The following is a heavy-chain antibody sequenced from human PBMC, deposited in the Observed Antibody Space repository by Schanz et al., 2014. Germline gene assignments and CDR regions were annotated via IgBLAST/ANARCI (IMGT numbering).Heavy chain of an antibody. V-gene: IGHV3-23*01. CDR3: ARDRRNADLDY. Sequence: EVQLLESGGGLVQPGGSLRLSCAASGFTFSSYAMSWVRQAPGKGLEWVSAISGSGGSTYYADSVKGRFTISRDNSKNTVYIQMNSLRAEDTAVYYCARDRRNADLDYWGQGTLVIVSS. J-gene: IGHJ4*02. CDR1: GFTFSSYA. D-gene: IGHD1-1*01. CDR2: ISGSGGST.